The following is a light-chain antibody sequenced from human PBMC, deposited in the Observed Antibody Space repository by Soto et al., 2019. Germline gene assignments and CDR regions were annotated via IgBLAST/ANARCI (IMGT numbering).Light chain of an antibody. V-gene: IGKV1-12*01. CDR3: QQASTFPFT. CDR1: QVISSW. CDR2: KAS. Sequence: DVQMTQSPSYLSASVGDRVTITCRASQVISSWLVWYQQKPGNAPKLLIYKASTLQSGVPSRFSGSESGKEFTLTISGLQPEDVATYYCQQASTFPFTFGGGTEVKI. J-gene: IGKJ4*01.